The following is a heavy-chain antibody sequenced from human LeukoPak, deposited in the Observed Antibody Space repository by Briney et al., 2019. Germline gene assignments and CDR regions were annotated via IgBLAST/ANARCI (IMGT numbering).Heavy chain of an antibody. V-gene: IGHV1-18*01. Sequence: ASVKVSCKASGYTLTSYGISWVRQAPGHGLEWMGWISIYNGITTYAQKFQGRVTMTADTSTSTAYMELTTLRNDDTAVYYCARVLGNPNWFDPWGQGSLVTVSS. CDR2: ISIYNGIT. CDR1: GYTLTSYG. J-gene: IGHJ5*02. D-gene: IGHD1-14*01. CDR3: ARVLGNPNWFDP.